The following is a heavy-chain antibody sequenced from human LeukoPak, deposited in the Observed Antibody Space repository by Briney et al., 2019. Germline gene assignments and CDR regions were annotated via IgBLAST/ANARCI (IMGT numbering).Heavy chain of an antibody. CDR2: ISGSGGST. CDR1: GFTFSSYA. J-gene: IGHJ6*04. V-gene: IGHV3-23*01. D-gene: IGHD4-17*01. CDR3: ARDNPIDYGDQEYYYYGMDV. Sequence: GGSLRLSCAASGFTFSSYAMSWVRQAPGKGLEWVSAISGSGGSTYYADSVKGRFTISRDNSKNTLYLQMNSLRAEDTAVYYCARDNPIDYGDQEYYYYGMDVWGKGTTVTVSS.